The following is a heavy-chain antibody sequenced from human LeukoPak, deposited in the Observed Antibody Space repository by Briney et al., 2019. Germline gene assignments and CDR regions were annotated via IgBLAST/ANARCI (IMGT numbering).Heavy chain of an antibody. CDR2: ISGGTA. CDR1: GFTFGDYL. CDR3: SRGSGWLSVY. D-gene: IGHD6-19*01. J-gene: IGHJ4*02. Sequence: PGGSLRLPCTASGFTFGDYLMSWFRQAPGKGREWIGFISGGTAEYAASVKGRFTISRDDSTSIAYLHMNSLTTEDTAVYHCSRGSGWLSVYWGQGTLVTVSS. V-gene: IGHV3-49*03.